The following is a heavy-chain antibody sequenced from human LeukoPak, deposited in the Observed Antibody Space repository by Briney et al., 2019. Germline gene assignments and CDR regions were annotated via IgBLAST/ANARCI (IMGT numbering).Heavy chain of an antibody. V-gene: IGHV3-33*08. Sequence: GGSLRLSCAASRFIFSSYDMHWVRQAPGKGLEWVAVISYDGNNEYYADSVKGRFTISRDNSKNILYLQVNSLRAEDTAVYYCAREQGYFDYWGQGTLVTVSS. CDR3: AREQGYFDY. CDR2: ISYDGNNE. CDR1: RFIFSSYD. J-gene: IGHJ4*02.